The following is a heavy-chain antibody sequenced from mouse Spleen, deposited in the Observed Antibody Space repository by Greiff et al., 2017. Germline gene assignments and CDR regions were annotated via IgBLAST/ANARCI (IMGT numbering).Heavy chain of an antibody. V-gene: IGHV5-12*02. Sequence: EVQGVESGGGLVQPGGSLKLSCATSGFTFSDYYMYWVRQTPEKRLEWVAYISNGGGSTYYPDTVKGRFTISRDNAKNTLYLQMSRLKSEDTAMYYCARRELGRWYFDVWGAGTTVTVSS. CDR1: GFTFSDYY. CDR3: ARRELGRWYFDV. CDR2: ISNGGGST. D-gene: IGHD4-1*01. J-gene: IGHJ1*01.